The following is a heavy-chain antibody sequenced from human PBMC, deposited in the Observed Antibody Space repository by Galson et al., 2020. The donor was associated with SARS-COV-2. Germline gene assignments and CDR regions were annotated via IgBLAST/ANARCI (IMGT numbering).Heavy chain of an antibody. CDR2: IKRKRDGGTT. J-gene: IGHJ3*01. CDR1: GFTVSDDW. Sequence: GESLKISCAAFGFTVSDDWMHWVRQAPGKGLEWVGRIKRKRDGGTTDYTAPVKGRFTISRDDSENTLYLQMNSLKTEDTAVYYCVSDRGWGQGTMVTVSS. V-gene: IGHV3-15*01. CDR3: VSDRG.